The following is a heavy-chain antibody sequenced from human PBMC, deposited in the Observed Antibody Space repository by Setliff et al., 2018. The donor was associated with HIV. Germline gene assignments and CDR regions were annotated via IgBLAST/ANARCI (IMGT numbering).Heavy chain of an antibody. CDR2: ISSSSSTR. D-gene: IGHD6-13*01. V-gene: IGHV3-48*04. CDR3: AKISGYISNWYLDYYYYYGMDV. Sequence: HPGGSLRLSCAASGFTFSSYSMNWVRQAPGKGLEWVSYISSSSSTRYYAGSVKGRFTISRENAKNSLYLQMNSLRAEDTAVYYCAKISGYISNWYLDYYYYYGMDVWGQGTTVTVSS. J-gene: IGHJ6*02. CDR1: GFTFSSYS.